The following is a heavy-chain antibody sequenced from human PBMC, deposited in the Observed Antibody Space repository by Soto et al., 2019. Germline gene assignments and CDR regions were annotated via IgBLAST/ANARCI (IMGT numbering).Heavy chain of an antibody. D-gene: IGHD3-16*01. Sequence: GGSLRLSCEVSGFTFGDHYVDWVRQSPGKGLEWIGRIRGKAHSYSTTYAASVKGRLTLSRDDSKNSVYLQLNSVTPDDTAVYYCARLIGNSWLDSWGQGILVTVSS. V-gene: IGHV3-72*01. CDR2: IRGKAHSYST. CDR1: GFTFGDHY. J-gene: IGHJ5*01. CDR3: ARLIGNSWLDS.